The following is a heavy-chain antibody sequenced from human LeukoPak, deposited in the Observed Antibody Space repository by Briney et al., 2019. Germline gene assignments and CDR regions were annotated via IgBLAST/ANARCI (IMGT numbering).Heavy chain of an antibody. D-gene: IGHD3-16*01. CDR2: MNQDGSAK. CDR1: GFTFSDSW. V-gene: IGHV3-7*01. Sequence: GSLRLSCAASGFTFSDSWMSWVRQAPGKGLEWVANMNQDGSAKGYVDSVKGRFTISRDDARNSLYLQMSSLRPEDTAVYYCATYTHWVAGDVWGQGTTVTVSS. J-gene: IGHJ6*02. CDR3: ATYTHWVAGDV.